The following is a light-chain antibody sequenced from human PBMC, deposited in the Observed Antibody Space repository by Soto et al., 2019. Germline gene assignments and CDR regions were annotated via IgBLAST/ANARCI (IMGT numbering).Light chain of an antibody. J-gene: IGKJ1*01. CDR3: QQYGRPPWT. Sequence: EIMLTQSLGTLSLSPGERATLSSRASQRVSSSFLAWYQQKPGQAPRLLIYGASSSATGVPDRFSGSVSGTDFTLTISRLEPEDFAVYYSQQYGRPPWTFGQGTNVDIK. CDR2: GAS. V-gene: IGKV3-20*01. CDR1: QRVSSSF.